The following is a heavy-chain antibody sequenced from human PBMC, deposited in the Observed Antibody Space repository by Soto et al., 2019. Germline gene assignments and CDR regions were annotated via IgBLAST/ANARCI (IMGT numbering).Heavy chain of an antibody. CDR1: GYTSTSYA. D-gene: IGHD6-19*01. CDR3: ARDFPSEAVAGNLDY. J-gene: IGHJ4*02. CDR2: INAGNGNT. V-gene: IGHV1-3*01. Sequence: ASVKVSCKASGYTSTSYAMHWVRQAPGQRLEWMGWINAGNGNTKYSQKFQGRVTITRDTSASTAYMELSSLRSEDTAVYYCARDFPSEAVAGNLDYWGQGTLVTVSS.